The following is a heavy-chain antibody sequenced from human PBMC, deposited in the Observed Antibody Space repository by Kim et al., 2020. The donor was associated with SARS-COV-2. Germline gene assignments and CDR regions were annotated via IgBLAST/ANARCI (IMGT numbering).Heavy chain of an antibody. D-gene: IGHD2-8*01. CDR3: ARISGWVYAPYYYYYGMDV. CDR1: GGTFSSYA. CDR2: IIPIFGTA. J-gene: IGHJ6*02. V-gene: IGHV1-69*13. Sequence: SVKVSCKASGGTFSSYAISWVRQAPGQGLEWMGGIIPIFGTANYAQKFQGRVTITADESTSTAYMELSSLRSEDTAVYYCARISGWVYAPYYYYYGMDVWGQGTTVTVSS.